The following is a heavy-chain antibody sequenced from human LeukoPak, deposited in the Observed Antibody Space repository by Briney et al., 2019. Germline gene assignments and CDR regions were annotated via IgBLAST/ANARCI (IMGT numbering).Heavy chain of an antibody. CDR1: GFAFSGIA. D-gene: IGHD4-17*01. V-gene: IGHV3-23*01. J-gene: IGHJ4*02. CDR2: ISGGGGNT. CDR3: ARGRGGDYVPSRFDY. Sequence: GGSLRLSCSASGFAFSGIAMGWVRQAPGKGLEWVSSISGGGGNTYYADSVEGRFTVSRDNSKNTLYLQMNSLRAEDTALYYCARGRGGDYVPSRFDYWGQGTLVTVSS.